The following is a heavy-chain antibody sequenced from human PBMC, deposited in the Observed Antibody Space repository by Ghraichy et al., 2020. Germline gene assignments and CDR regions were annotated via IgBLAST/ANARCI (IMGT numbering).Heavy chain of an antibody. CDR3: AKGRGYDFDSSGYYTYDAFEY. Sequence: SCAASGFTFSRYAMDWVRQAPGKRLEWVSGISGTGADTYYADSVKGRFTISRDNSKNTMYLQMSSLRAEDTAVYYCAKGRGYDFDSSGYYTYDAFEYWGQGTMVIVSS. J-gene: IGHJ3*01. V-gene: IGHV3-23*01. CDR1: GFTFSRYA. CDR2: ISGTGADT. D-gene: IGHD3-22*01.